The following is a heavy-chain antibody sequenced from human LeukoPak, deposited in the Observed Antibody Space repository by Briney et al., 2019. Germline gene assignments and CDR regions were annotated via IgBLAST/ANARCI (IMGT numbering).Heavy chain of an antibody. V-gene: IGHV3-21*01. Sequence: GRSLRLSCAASGFTFSSYSMNWVRQAPGKGLEWVSSISSSSSYIYYADSVKGRFTISRDNAKNSLYLQMNSLRAEDTAVYYCASLGSVVPAAPNWFDPWGQGTLVTVSS. D-gene: IGHD2-2*01. CDR1: GFTFSSYS. J-gene: IGHJ5*02. CDR2: ISSSSSYI. CDR3: ASLGSVVPAAPNWFDP.